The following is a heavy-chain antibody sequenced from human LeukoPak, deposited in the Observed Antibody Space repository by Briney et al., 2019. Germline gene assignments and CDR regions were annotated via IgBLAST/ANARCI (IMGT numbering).Heavy chain of an antibody. V-gene: IGHV4-61*08. Sequence: PSETLSLTCAVSGGSISSGGYPWSWIRQPPGKGLEWIGYIYYSGSTNYNPSLKSRVTISVDTSKNQFSLKLSSVTAADTAVYYCARSGIWYFDYWGQGTLVTVSS. CDR3: ARSGIWYFDY. D-gene: IGHD3-10*01. CDR1: GGSISSGGYP. J-gene: IGHJ4*02. CDR2: IYYSGST.